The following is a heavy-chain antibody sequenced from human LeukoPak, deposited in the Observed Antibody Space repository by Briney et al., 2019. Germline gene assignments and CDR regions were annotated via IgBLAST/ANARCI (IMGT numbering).Heavy chain of an antibody. Sequence: PGGSLRLSCAASGFTFSSYAMSWVRQAPGKGLEWVSAISGSGGSTYYADSVKGRFTISRDNSKNTLYLQMNSLRAEDAAVYYCAKVLMAARRYFDYWGQGTLVTVSS. CDR1: GFTFSSYA. J-gene: IGHJ4*02. CDR3: AKVLMAARRYFDY. D-gene: IGHD5-24*01. V-gene: IGHV3-23*01. CDR2: ISGSGGST.